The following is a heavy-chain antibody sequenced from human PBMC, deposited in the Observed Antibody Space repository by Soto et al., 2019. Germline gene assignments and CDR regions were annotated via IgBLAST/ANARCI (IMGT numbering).Heavy chain of an antibody. CDR1: GFTFSNYG. J-gene: IGHJ4*02. CDR3: APKAFDY. Sequence: PGGSLRLSCAASGFTFSNYGMHWVRQAPGKGLEWVAFVWLDGSNKYYADSVRDRFTISRVNSKNTLYLQMNSLRAEDTAVYHCAPKAFDYWGQGTLVTVSS. CDR2: VWLDGSNK. V-gene: IGHV3-30*02.